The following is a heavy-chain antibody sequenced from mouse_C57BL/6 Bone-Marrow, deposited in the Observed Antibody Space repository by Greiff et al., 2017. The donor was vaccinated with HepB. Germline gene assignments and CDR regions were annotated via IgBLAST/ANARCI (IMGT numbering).Heavy chain of an antibody. D-gene: IGHD1-1*01. CDR2: IDPNSGGT. CDR1: GYTFTSYW. J-gene: IGHJ4*01. V-gene: IGHV1-72*01. Sequence: VQLQQPGAELVKPGASVKLSCKASGYTFTSYWMHWVKQRPGRGLEWIGRIDPNSGGTKYNEKFKSKATLTVDKPSSTAYMQISSLTAEDSAVYYGVKHSTTEDYYAMDYWGQGTSVTVSS. CDR3: VKHSTTEDYYAMDY.